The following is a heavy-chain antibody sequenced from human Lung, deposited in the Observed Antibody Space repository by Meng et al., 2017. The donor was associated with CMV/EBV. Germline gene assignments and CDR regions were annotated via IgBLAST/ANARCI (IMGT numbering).Heavy chain of an antibody. CDR2: IIPIFGTA. V-gene: IGHV1-69*05. CDR3: ASVGFCSGTTCYTGDYTSRRHFEH. D-gene: IGHD2-2*02. J-gene: IGHJ4*02. CDR1: GCTFSSFA. Sequence: SVXVSXKASGCTFSSFAISWVRQAPGQGLEWMGGIIPIFGTANYAQNFQGRVTITTDESRITAYMELSSLRSEDSAIYYCASVGFCSGTTCYTGDYTSRRHFEHXARGXLVTVS.